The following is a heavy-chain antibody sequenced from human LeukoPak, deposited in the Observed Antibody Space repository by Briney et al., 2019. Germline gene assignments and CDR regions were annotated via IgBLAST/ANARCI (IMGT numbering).Heavy chain of an antibody. J-gene: IGHJ4*02. CDR1: GFTFSSYE. Sequence: GSLRLSWVASGFTFSSYEMNWVRQAPGKGLEWVSYISSSGYTIYYADSVKGRFTISRDNAKNTLYLQMNSLRAEDTAVYYCARDWFHAIDYWGQGTLVTVSS. D-gene: IGHD2/OR15-2a*01. CDR2: ISSSGYTI. V-gene: IGHV3-48*03. CDR3: ARDWFHAIDY.